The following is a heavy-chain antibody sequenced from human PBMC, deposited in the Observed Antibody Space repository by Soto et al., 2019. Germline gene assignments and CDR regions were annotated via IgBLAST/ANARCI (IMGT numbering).Heavy chain of an antibody. CDR3: ARFPSPELMVYATGVAAFDI. J-gene: IGHJ3*02. Sequence: SLRLSCAASGFTFSSYDMHWVRQATGKGLEWVSAIGTAGDTYYPGSVKGRFTIYRENAKNSLYLQMNSLRAGDTAVYYCARFPSPELMVYATGVAAFDIWGQGTMVTVSS. V-gene: IGHV3-13*01. CDR2: IGTAGDT. D-gene: IGHD2-8*01. CDR1: GFTFSSYD.